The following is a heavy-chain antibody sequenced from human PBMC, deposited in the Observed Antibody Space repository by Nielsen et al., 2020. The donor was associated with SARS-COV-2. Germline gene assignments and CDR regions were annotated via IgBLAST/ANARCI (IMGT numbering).Heavy chain of an antibody. Sequence: GESLKISCAASGFTVSSNYMSWVRQAPGKGLEWVSVIYSGDNTYYADSVKGRFAISRHTSKNPLYLHMNSLRAEDTAVYYCARAARSIATPDPKSGAFDIWGQGTMVTVSS. D-gene: IGHD6-6*01. CDR2: IYSGDNT. J-gene: IGHJ3*02. CDR3: ARAARSIATPDPKSGAFDI. CDR1: GFTVSSNY. V-gene: IGHV3-53*04.